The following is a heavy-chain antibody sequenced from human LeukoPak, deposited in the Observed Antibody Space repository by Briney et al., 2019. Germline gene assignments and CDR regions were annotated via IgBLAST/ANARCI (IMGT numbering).Heavy chain of an antibody. D-gene: IGHD6-19*01. CDR2: IYSGGST. CDR3: ARGQRYSTGWYYFDY. V-gene: IGHV3-53*01. J-gene: IGHJ4*02. CDR1: GFTVSSSY. Sequence: GGSLRLTCAASGFTVSSSYMSWVRQAPGKGLEWVSVIYSGGSTYYADSVKGRFTISRDNSKNTLYLQMNSLRAEDTAVYFCARGQRYSTGWYYFDYWGQGTLVTVSS.